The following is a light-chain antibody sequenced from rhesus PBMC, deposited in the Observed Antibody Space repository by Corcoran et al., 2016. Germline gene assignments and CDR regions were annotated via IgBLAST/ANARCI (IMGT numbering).Light chain of an antibody. CDR3: PQYDDLPFT. CDR2: YAS. CDR1: RDINSR. Sequence: DIQMTQSPSSLSASVGDKVTITYHASRDINSRLAWYQQKPGKAPKPLISYASSLQSGVQSRFSGSGSGTDYTLTITNLLPEDFATYYCPQYDDLPFTFGPGTKLD. J-gene: IGKJ3*01. V-gene: IGKV1-19*01.